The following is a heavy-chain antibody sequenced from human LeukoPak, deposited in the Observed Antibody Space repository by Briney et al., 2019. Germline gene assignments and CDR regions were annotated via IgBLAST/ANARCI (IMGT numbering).Heavy chain of an antibody. CDR3: ARAFGELLDY. J-gene: IGHJ4*02. Sequence: ASVKVSCKASGYSFTTYNMHWVRQAPGQGLEWMGWINPNSGGTNYAQKFQGRVTMTRDTSISTAYMELSRLRSDDTAVYYCARAFGELLDYWGQGTLVTVSS. CDR1: GYSFTTYN. V-gene: IGHV1-2*02. CDR2: INPNSGGT. D-gene: IGHD3-10*01.